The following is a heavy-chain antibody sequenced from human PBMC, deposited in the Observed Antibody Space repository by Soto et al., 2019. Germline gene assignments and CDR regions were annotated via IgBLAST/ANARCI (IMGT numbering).Heavy chain of an antibody. CDR1: GYTFTSYY. V-gene: IGHV1-46*01. CDR3: ARDGDSGYDSPIIDY. J-gene: IGHJ4*02. Sequence: ASVKVSCKASGYTFTSYYMHWVRQAPGQGLEWMGIINPSGGSTSYAQKFQGRVTMTRDTSTSTVYMELSSLRSEDTAVYYCARDGDSGYDSPIIDYWGQGTLVTVSS. CDR2: INPSGGST. D-gene: IGHD5-12*01.